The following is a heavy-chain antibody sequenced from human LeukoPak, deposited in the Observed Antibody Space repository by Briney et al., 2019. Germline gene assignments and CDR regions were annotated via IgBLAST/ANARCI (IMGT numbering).Heavy chain of an antibody. CDR1: GFSITDYY. J-gene: IGHJ4*02. V-gene: IGHV3-72*01. D-gene: IGHD3-10*01. CDR3: ARDSGEMGLDY. Sequence: GGSLRLSCAASGFSITDYYMDWVRQAPGEGLEWVGRTRNTAYSYTTEYAASVRGRFTISRDDSKNLLSLQMNSLKSEDTAVYYCARDSGEMGLDYWGQGTLVAVSS. CDR2: TRNTAYSYTT.